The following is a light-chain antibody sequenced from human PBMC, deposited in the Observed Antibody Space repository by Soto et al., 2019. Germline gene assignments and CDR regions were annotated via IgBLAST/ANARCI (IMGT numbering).Light chain of an antibody. J-gene: IGLJ1*01. Sequence: QSALTQPASVSGSPGQSITISCTGTSSDVGGYTFVSWYQQHPGKAPKLMIYEVSNRPSGVSGRFSGSKSGNTASLTISGLQAEDEADYYCSSYTSSSALYVFGTGTQLTVL. V-gene: IGLV2-14*01. CDR3: SSYTSSSALYV. CDR2: EVS. CDR1: SSDVGGYTF.